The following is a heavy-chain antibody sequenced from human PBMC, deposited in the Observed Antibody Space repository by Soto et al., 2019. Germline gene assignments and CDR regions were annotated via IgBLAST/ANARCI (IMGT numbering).Heavy chain of an antibody. CDR1: SGSFSGYY. J-gene: IGHJ4*02. V-gene: IGHV4-34*01. CDR2: IYHSGST. Sequence: PSETLSLTCAVYSGSFSGYYWSWIRQPPGKGLEWIGEIYHSGSTYYNPSLKSRVTISVDTSKNQFSLKLSSVTAADTAVYYCAKTSSVTYFDYWGQGTLVTVSS. D-gene: IGHD3-10*01. CDR3: AKTSSVTYFDY.